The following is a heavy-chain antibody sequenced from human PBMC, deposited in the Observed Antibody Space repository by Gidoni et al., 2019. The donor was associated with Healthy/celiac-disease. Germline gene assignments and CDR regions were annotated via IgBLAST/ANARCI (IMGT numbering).Heavy chain of an antibody. V-gene: IGHV3-48*01. Sequence: EVQLVESGGGLVQPGGSLRLSCAASGFTFSSYSMNWVRQAPGKGLEWVSYISSSSSTIYYADSVKGRFTISRDNAKNSLYLQMNSLRAEDTAVYYCARDGGDYYYYYMDVWGKGTTVTVSS. CDR3: ARDGGDYYYYYMDV. J-gene: IGHJ6*03. CDR1: GFTFSSYS. CDR2: ISSSSSTI. D-gene: IGHD3-16*01.